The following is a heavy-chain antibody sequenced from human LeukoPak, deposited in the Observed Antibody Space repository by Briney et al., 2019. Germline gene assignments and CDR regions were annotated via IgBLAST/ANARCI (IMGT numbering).Heavy chain of an antibody. Sequence: GVSLRLSCAASGFSFDDYPMHWVRQAPGKGLEWISVIYSSGSTDYADSVKDRFTISRDNSKNTLYLQMNNLRTEDTAVYYCASSNGIAASGLAGVWGQGTLVTVSS. CDR2: IYSSGST. V-gene: IGHV3-66*01. CDR3: ASSNGIAASGLAGV. CDR1: GFSFDDYP. J-gene: IGHJ4*02. D-gene: IGHD6-13*01.